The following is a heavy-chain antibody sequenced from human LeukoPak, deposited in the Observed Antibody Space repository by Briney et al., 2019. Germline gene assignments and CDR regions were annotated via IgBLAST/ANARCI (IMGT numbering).Heavy chain of an antibody. Sequence: GSLRLSCAASGFTFSSYEINWVRQAPGKGLEWIGSIYYSGSTYYNPSLKSRVTISVDTSKNQFSLKLSSVTAADTAVYYCARHGTTMVRGEMRGAFDIWGQGTMVTVSS. CDR2: IYYSGST. CDR3: ARHGTTMVRGEMRGAFDI. CDR1: GFTFSSYE. D-gene: IGHD3-10*01. J-gene: IGHJ3*02. V-gene: IGHV4-39*01.